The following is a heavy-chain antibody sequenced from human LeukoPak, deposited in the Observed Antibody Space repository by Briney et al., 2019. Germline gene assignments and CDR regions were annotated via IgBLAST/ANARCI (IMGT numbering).Heavy chain of an antibody. CDR2: VNHSGST. CDR1: GGSFSGFY. CDR3: ARRPKSFDY. D-gene: IGHD6-6*01. V-gene: IGHV4-34*01. Sequence: ASETLSLTCAAYGGSFSGFYWSWIRQPPGEGLEWIGEVNHSGSTNYNPSLRSRVSISVDTSKNQFSLKLTSVTAADTAMYFCARRPKSFDYWGQGTLVTVSS. J-gene: IGHJ4*02.